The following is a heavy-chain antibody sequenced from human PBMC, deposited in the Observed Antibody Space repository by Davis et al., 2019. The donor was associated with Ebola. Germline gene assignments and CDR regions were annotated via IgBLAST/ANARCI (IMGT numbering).Heavy chain of an antibody. CDR1: GYSISSGYY. J-gene: IGHJ4*02. CDR3: AKVPVGQQQLKDY. D-gene: IGHD6-13*01. V-gene: IGHV4-38-2*01. Sequence: PSETLSLTCAVSGYSISSGYYWGWIRQPPGKGLEWIGSIYHSGSTYYNPSLKSRVTISVDTSKNQFSLKLSSVTAADTAVYYCAKVPVGQQQLKDYWGQGTLVTVSS. CDR2: IYHSGST.